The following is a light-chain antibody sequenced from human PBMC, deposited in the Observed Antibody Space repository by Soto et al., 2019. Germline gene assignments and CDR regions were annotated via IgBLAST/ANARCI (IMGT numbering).Light chain of an antibody. Sequence: DIQMTQSPSTLSASVGDRVTITCRASQSISSWLAWYQQKPGKAPKLLIHEASRLESGVPSRFSGSESGTEFTLTISGLHAEDSATYYCQKYTHFPLTFGGGTKVEIK. CDR3: QKYTHFPLT. V-gene: IGKV1-5*01. J-gene: IGKJ4*01. CDR2: EAS. CDR1: QSISSW.